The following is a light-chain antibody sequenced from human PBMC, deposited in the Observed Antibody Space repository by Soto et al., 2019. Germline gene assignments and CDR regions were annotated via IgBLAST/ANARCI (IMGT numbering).Light chain of an antibody. J-gene: IGLJ3*02. CDR1: SSDVGAYKY. Sequence: QSVLTQPPSASGSPGQSVTISCTGTSSDVGAYKYVSWYQQHPGKAPKLMIYEVSKRPSGVPDRFSGSKSGNTASLTVSGLQAEDEADYYCSSYAGSNNWVFGGETKVTVL. CDR2: EVS. V-gene: IGLV2-8*01. CDR3: SSYAGSNNWV.